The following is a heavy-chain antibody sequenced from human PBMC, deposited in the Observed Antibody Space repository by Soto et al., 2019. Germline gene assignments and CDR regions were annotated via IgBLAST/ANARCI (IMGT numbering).Heavy chain of an antibody. Sequence: QVQLVQSGAEVKKPGASVKVSCKASGYTFTSYDINWVRQATGQGLEWMGWMNPNSANTGYAQKFQGRVAMTRKTSSRTAYTALSRLRSEGTSVYYGAREGVRGMDVWGQGTTVTVSS. D-gene: IGHD3-16*01. J-gene: IGHJ6*02. CDR1: GYTFTSYD. V-gene: IGHV1-8*01. CDR2: MNPNSANT. CDR3: AREGVRGMDV.